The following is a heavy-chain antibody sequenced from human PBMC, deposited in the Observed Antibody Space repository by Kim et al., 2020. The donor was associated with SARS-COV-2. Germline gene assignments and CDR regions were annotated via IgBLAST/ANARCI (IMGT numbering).Heavy chain of an antibody. J-gene: IGHJ6*02. V-gene: IGHV3-48*03. CDR2: ISSSGSTI. Sequence: GGSLRLSCAASGFTFSSYEMNWVRQAPGKGLEWVSYISSSGSTIYYADSVKGRFTISRDNAKNSLYLQMNSLRAEDTAVYYCARGGSGYRRGESYGMDVWGQGTTVTVSS. CDR3: ARGGSGYRRGESYGMDV. D-gene: IGHD3-22*01. CDR1: GFTFSSYE.